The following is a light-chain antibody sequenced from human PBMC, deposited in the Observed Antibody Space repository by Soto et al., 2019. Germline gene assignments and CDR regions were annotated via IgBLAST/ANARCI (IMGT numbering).Light chain of an antibody. CDR2: STN. V-gene: IGLV8-61*01. J-gene: IGLJ2*01. Sequence: QTVVTQEPSFSVSPGGTVTLTCGLSSGSVSTSYYPSWYQQTPGQAPRTLIYSTNSRSSGVPDRFSGSILGNKAALTITGAQADDESDYYCVLPMGGGFSIFGGGTKLTVL. CDR3: VLPMGGGFSI. CDR1: SGSVSTSYY.